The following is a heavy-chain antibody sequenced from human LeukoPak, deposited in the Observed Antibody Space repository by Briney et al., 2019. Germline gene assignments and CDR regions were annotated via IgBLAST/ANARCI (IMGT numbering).Heavy chain of an antibody. CDR2: INHSGST. D-gene: IGHD6-13*01. CDR1: SGSFSGYY. V-gene: IGHV4-34*01. Sequence: PSETLSLTCAVYSGSFSGYYWSWIRQPPGKGLEWIGEINHSGSTNYNTSLKSRVTISSDTSKNQFSLKLISVTTADPAVHDCAGGPRFVAAGTEGYFDYWGQGTLVTVSS. J-gene: IGHJ4*02. CDR3: AGGPRFVAAGTEGYFDY.